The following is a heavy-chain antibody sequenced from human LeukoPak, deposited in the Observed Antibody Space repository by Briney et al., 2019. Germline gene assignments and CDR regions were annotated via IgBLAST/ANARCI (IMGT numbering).Heavy chain of an antibody. CDR3: ARLRRYCSGGSCYPKRNYYYYYYMDV. CDR2: MNPNSGNT. Sequence: ASVKVSCKASGYTFTSYDINWVRQATGQGLEWMGWMNPNSGNTGYAQKFQGRVTTTRNTSISTAYMELSSLRSEDTAVYYCARLRRYCSGGSCYPKRNYYYYYYMDVWGKGTTVTVSS. D-gene: IGHD2-15*01. V-gene: IGHV1-8*03. CDR1: GYTFTSYD. J-gene: IGHJ6*03.